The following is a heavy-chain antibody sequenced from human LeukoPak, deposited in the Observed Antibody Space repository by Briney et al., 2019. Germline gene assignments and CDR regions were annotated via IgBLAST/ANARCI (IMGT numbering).Heavy chain of an antibody. V-gene: IGHV3-21*01. CDR1: GFTFSSYS. CDR2: ISSSSSYI. D-gene: IGHD2-21*02. CDR3: ASLNSIVVVTAYYAFDI. Sequence: GGSLRLSCAASGFTFSSYSMNWVRQAPGKGLEWVSSISSSSSYIYYADSVKGRFTISRDNAKNSLYLQMNSLRAEDTAVYYCASLNSIVVVTAYYAFDIWGQGTMVTVSS. J-gene: IGHJ3*02.